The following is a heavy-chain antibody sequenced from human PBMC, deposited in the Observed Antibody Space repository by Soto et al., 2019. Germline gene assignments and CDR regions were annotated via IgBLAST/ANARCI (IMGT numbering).Heavy chain of an antibody. CDR3: ARRYEHHNDY. CDR2: IYYGGST. J-gene: IGHJ4*02. D-gene: IGHD5-12*01. Sequence: QLQLQESGPGLVKPSETLSLTCTVSGGSTSSTSYHWGWIRQPPGKGLEWIGSIYYGGSTYYNPSRKSRVTIAVDTPDTQFSLKLSSVTAADTAVYYCARRYEHHNDYWGQGSLVTVSS. CDR1: GGSTSSTSYH. V-gene: IGHV4-39*01.